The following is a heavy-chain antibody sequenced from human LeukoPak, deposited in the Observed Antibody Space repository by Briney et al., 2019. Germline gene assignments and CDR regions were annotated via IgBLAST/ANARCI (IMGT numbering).Heavy chain of an antibody. CDR2: ISYDGSNK. CDR3: ARGAGEPPGGAFDI. CDR1: GFTFSSYA. Sequence: PGRSLRLSCAASGFTFSSYAMHWVRQAPGKGLEWVAVISYDGSNKYYADSVKGRFTISRDNSKNTLYLQMNSLRAEDTAVYYCARGAGEPPGGAFDIWGQGTMVTVSS. V-gene: IGHV3-30-3*01. J-gene: IGHJ3*02. D-gene: IGHD6-13*01.